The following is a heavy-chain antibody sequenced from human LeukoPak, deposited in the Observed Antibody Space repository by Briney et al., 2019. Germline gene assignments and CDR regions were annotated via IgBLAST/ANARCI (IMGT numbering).Heavy chain of an antibody. J-gene: IGHJ4*02. CDR3: ARLNLGYGYFLEATKCDY. V-gene: IGHV3-30-3*01. Sequence: GGSLRLSCAASGFTFSKYPMHWVRQAPGKGLEWVAVISYDVGSNTYYADSVKGRFTISRDNSKNTLYLQMNSLRAEDTAVYYCARLNLGYGYFLEATKCDYWGQGTLVTVSS. CDR1: GFTFSKYP. CDR2: ISYDVGSNT. D-gene: IGHD5-18*01.